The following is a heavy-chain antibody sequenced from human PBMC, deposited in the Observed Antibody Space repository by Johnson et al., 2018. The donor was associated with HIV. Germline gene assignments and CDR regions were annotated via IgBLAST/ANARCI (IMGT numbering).Heavy chain of an antibody. CDR3: AKDPGRSAFDI. CDR2: ISYDGPKK. D-gene: IGHD7-27*01. J-gene: IGHJ3*02. V-gene: IGHV3-30*18. CDR1: GFAVSGNY. Sequence: QVQLVESGGGLIQPGGSLRLSCAASGFAVSGNYMSWVRQAPGKGLEWVAGISYDGPKKYFRDSVKGRFTISRDNSKNTLYLQMNSLRAEDTAVYFCAKDPGRSAFDIWGQGTMVTVSS.